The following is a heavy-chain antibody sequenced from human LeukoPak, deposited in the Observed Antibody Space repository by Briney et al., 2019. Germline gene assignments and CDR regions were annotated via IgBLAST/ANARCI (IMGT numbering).Heavy chain of an antibody. D-gene: IGHD4-23*01. CDR1: GGSISSSSYY. CDR2: IYYSGST. Sequence: SETLSLTCTVSGGSISSSSYYWGWIRQPPGKGLEWIGSIYYSGSTYYNPSLKSRVTISVDTSKNQFSLKLSSVTAADTAVYYCAIFTVVTGYWGQGTLVTVSS. CDR3: AIFTVVTGY. V-gene: IGHV4-39*01. J-gene: IGHJ4*02.